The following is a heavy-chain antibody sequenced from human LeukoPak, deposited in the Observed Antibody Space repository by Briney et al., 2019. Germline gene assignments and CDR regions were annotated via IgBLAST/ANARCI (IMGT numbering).Heavy chain of an antibody. V-gene: IGHV1-3*03. D-gene: IGHD3-22*01. J-gene: IGHJ4*02. Sequence: ASVKVSCKASGYTFTSYGISWVRQAPGQRLEWMGWINAGNGNTKYSQEFQGRVTITRDTSASTAYMELSSLRSEDMAVYYCARGMIPSYYYDSSGYLDYWGQGTLVTVSS. CDR1: GYTFTSYG. CDR2: INAGNGNT. CDR3: ARGMIPSYYYDSSGYLDY.